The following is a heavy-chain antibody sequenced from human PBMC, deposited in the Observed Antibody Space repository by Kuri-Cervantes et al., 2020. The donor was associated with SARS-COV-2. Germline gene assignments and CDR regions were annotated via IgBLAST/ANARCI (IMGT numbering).Heavy chain of an antibody. CDR3: VRIRAATVIADY. Sequence: SGPTVINRSQPLTLTCNFSGFSLPTSGRCVAWIGQPPGNYLEWLARIDCDDDKYYKTSLNTRLSISKDTTKYQVVLAMTNMDPVDTATYYCVRIRAATVIADYWGQGTLVTVSS. V-gene: IGHV2-70*11. CDR2: IDCDDDK. CDR1: GFSLPTSGRC. D-gene: IGHD4-11*01. J-gene: IGHJ4*02.